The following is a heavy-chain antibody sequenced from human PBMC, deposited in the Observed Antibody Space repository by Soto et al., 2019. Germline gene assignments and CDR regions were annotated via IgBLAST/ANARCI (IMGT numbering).Heavy chain of an antibody. CDR3: ARERRRDDYGDYVLYY. J-gene: IGHJ4*02. CDR2: ISYDGSNK. V-gene: IGHV3-30-3*01. Sequence: PGGSLRLSCAASGFTFSSYAMHWVRQAPGKGLEWVAVISYDGSNKYYADSVKGRFTISRDNSKNTLYLQMNSLRAEDAAVYYCARERRRDDYGDYVLYYWGQGTLVTVSS. CDR1: GFTFSSYA. D-gene: IGHD4-17*01.